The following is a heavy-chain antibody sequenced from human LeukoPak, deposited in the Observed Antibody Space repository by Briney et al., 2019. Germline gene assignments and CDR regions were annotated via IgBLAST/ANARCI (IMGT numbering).Heavy chain of an antibody. Sequence: SETLSLTCTVSGGSISSYYWSWIRQPPGKGLEWIGYIYYSGSTNYNPSLKSRVTISVDTSKNQFSLKLSSVTAADTAVYYCARLSYDSSGSYYFDYWGQGTLVTVSS. CDR2: IYYSGST. J-gene: IGHJ4*02. D-gene: IGHD3-22*01. CDR1: GGSISSYY. V-gene: IGHV4-59*08. CDR3: ARLSYDSSGSYYFDY.